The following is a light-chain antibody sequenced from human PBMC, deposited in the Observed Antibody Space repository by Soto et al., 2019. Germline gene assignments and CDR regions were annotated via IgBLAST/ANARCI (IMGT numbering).Light chain of an antibody. V-gene: IGLV2-14*03. CDR1: SSDVGGYNY. CDR3: GSYTSSTTNV. J-gene: IGLJ1*01. Sequence: QSALTQPASVSGSPGQSITISCTGTSSDVGGYNYVSWYQQHPGKAPKLLINDVSNRPSGISDRFSGSKSGNTASLTISGLQAEDEADYYCGSYTSSTTNVFGTGTKVTVL. CDR2: DVS.